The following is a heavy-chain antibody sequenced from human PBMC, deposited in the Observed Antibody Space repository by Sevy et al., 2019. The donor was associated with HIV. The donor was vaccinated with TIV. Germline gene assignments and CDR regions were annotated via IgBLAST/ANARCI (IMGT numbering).Heavy chain of an antibody. J-gene: IGHJ6*02. D-gene: IGHD3-10*01. CDR3: AKDRYYGSGSFPTGMDV. V-gene: IGHV3-30*18. CDR1: GFTFSSYG. CDR2: ISYDGSNK. Sequence: GGSLRLSCAASGFTFSSYGMHWVRQAPGKGLEWVAVISYDGSNKYYADSVKGRFTISRDNSKNTLYLQMNSLRAEDTAVYYCAKDRYYGSGSFPTGMDVWGQGTTVTVSS.